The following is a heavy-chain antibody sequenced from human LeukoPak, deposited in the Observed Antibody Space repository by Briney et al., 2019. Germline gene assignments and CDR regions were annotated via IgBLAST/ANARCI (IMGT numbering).Heavy chain of an antibody. V-gene: IGHV3-23*01. CDR1: GFTFSTYV. CDR2: ISNSGGST. CDR3: AKSRGDY. J-gene: IGHJ4*02. Sequence: PGGSLRLSCVASGFTFSTYVMNWVRQAPGKGLEWISAISNSGGSTYYTDSVKGRFTISRDNSKNTLYLQMNGLRAEDTAVYYCAKSRGDYWGQGTLVTVSS.